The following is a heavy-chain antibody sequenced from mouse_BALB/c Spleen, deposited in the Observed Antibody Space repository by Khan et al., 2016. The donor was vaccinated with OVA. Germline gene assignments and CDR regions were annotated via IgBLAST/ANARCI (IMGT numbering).Heavy chain of an antibody. D-gene: IGHD2-4*01. V-gene: IGHV1-7*01. CDR3: ARAPSRITQFSY. CDR2: INPTTGYT. CDR1: GYTFTSYW. Sequence: QVQLQQSGAELAKPGASVKMSCKASGYTFTSYWMHWVKQRPGQGLEWIGFINPTTGYTEYNQKFKDKATLTADKSSSTAYMQLSSLTSEDSAVYYGARAPSRITQFSYWGQGTLVTVSA. J-gene: IGHJ3*01.